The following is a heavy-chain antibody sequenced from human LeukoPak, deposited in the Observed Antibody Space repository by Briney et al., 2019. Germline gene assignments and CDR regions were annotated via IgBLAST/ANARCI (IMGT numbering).Heavy chain of an antibody. CDR2: IIPIFGTA. D-gene: IGHD2-15*01. CDR1: GGTFSSYA. V-gene: IGHV1-69*05. Sequence: ASVKVSCKASGGTFSSYAISWVRQAPGQGLEWMGGIIPIFGTANYARKFQGRVTITTDESTSTAYMELSSLRSEDTAVYYCASRYCSGGSCYRYYFDYWGQGTLVTVSS. J-gene: IGHJ4*02. CDR3: ASRYCSGGSCYRYYFDY.